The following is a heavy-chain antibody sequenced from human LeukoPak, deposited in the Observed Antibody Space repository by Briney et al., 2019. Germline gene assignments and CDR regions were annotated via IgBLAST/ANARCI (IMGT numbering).Heavy chain of an antibody. V-gene: IGHV4-39*07. CDR2: IYYSGST. CDR3: ARAHSVASYYYGVDV. J-gene: IGHJ6*02. CDR1: GGSVISSSSY. D-gene: IGHD2-15*01. Sequence: SETLSLTCSVSGGSVISSSSYLGWVRQPPGKGLEWIGNIYYSGSTYYSPSLTSRVTISVDTSKNQFSLKLSSVTAADTAVYYCARAHSVASYYYGVDVWGQGTTVTVSS.